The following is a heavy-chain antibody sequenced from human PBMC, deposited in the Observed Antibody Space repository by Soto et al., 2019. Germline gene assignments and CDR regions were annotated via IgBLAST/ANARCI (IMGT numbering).Heavy chain of an antibody. V-gene: IGHV4-31*03. CDR3: ARGNDSSGYDDY. Sequence: QVQLQESGPGLVKPSQTLSLTCTVSGGSISSGGYYWSWIRRHPGKGLEWIGYIYYSGSTYYNPSLKSRVTISVDTSKNQFSLKLRSVTAADTAVYYCARGNDSSGYDDYWGQGTLVTVSS. D-gene: IGHD3-22*01. CDR2: IYYSGST. J-gene: IGHJ4*02. CDR1: GGSISSGGYY.